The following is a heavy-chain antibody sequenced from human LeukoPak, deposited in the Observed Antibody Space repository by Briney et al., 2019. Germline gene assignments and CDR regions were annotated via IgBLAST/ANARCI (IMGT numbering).Heavy chain of an antibody. CDR2: FDPEDGET. CDR1: GYTLTELS. CDR3: ASRVSRNYYFYY. Sequence: GASVKVSCKLSGYTLTELSMQRVRQSPGKGLEWMGGFDPEDGETIYAQKFQGRVTMTEDTSTDTAYMELSSLRSEDTAVYYCASRVSRNYYFYYWGQGTLVTVSS. V-gene: IGHV1-24*01. D-gene: IGHD5/OR15-5a*01. J-gene: IGHJ4*02.